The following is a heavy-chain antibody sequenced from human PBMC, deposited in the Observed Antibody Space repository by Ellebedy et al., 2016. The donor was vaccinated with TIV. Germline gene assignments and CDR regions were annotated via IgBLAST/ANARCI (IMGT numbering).Heavy chain of an antibody. Sequence: GESLKISCAASGFSFSYYWMHWVRQAPGKGLVWVSRIDFDGTTTSHADSVKGRFTISRDNSQNTLFLQMTSLRSEDTAVYYCAKADCADYPSYFDSWGQGTLVTVSS. D-gene: IGHD4-17*01. CDR3: AKADCADYPSYFDS. V-gene: IGHV3-74*01. J-gene: IGHJ4*02. CDR1: GFSFSYYW. CDR2: IDFDGTTT.